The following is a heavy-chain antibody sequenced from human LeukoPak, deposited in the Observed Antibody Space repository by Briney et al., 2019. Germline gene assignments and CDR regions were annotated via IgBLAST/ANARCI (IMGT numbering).Heavy chain of an antibody. CDR2: MNSDGSIT. CDR1: GFTFSTYW. Sequence: PGGSLRLSCAASGFTFSTYWMHWVRQAPGKGLVWVSRMNSDGSITTYADSVKGRFTISRDNAKNTLYLQMNSLGAEDTAVYYCAGVQSYGPRAFDQWGQGSLVTVSS. V-gene: IGHV3-74*01. J-gene: IGHJ4*02. CDR3: AGVQSYGPRAFDQ. D-gene: IGHD3-16*01.